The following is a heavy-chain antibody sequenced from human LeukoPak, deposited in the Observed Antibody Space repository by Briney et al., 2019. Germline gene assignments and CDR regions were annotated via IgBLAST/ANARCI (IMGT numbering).Heavy chain of an antibody. J-gene: IGHJ4*02. Sequence: KPGGSLRLSCTGSGFTFGDYAMSWFRQAPGKGLEWVSFIKSKAYGGTTEYAASVKGRFTVSRDDSKSIAYLHMNSLKTEDTAVYYCSRTRSVAGSSIYFDYWGQGTLATVSS. V-gene: IGHV3-49*05. CDR2: IKSKAYGGTT. CDR1: GFTFGDYA. CDR3: SRTRSVAGSSIYFDY. D-gene: IGHD6-19*01.